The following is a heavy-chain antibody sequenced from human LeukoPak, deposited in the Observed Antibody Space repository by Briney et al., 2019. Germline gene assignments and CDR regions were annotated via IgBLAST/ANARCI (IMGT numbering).Heavy chain of an antibody. CDR1: GFTFSGHG. CDR2: IWYDGSKR. Sequence: PGGSLRLSCVASGFTFSGHGMHWVRQAPGKGLEWVALIWYDGSKRYYADSVKGRFTISRDDSKNTLYLQMNNLGAEDTAVYYCAREDSSVWNANYWGLGNLGSVSS. D-gene: IGHD6-19*01. V-gene: IGHV3-33*01. CDR3: AREDSSVWNANY. J-gene: IGHJ4*02.